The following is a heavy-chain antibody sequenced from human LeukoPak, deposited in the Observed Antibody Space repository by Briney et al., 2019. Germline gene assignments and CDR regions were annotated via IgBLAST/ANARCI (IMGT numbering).Heavy chain of an antibody. J-gene: IGHJ3*02. Sequence: GGSLRLSCAASGFTFSSYWMSWVRQAPGKGLEWVANIKPDGSEKYYVDSVKGRLTISRDNAKNSLYLQMNSLRAEDTAVYYCARARGSSRGNAFDIWGQGTMVTVSS. CDR2: IKPDGSEK. CDR3: ARARGSSRGNAFDI. CDR1: GFTFSSYW. D-gene: IGHD1-26*01. V-gene: IGHV3-7*01.